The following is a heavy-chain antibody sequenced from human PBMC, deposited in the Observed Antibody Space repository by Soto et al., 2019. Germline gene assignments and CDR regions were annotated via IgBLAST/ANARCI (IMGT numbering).Heavy chain of an antibody. CDR2: ISGSGIGT. Sequence: PGGSLILSCAASGFTFSNYAMSWVRQAPGKGLEWVSAISGSGIGTYYADSVKGRFTISRDNSKYTLYLQMNSLRAEDTAVYYCAKDEAGPEPKYGMDVWGQGNTVTVS. CDR1: GFTFSNYA. D-gene: IGHD6-25*01. CDR3: AKDEAGPEPKYGMDV. J-gene: IGHJ6*02. V-gene: IGHV3-23*01.